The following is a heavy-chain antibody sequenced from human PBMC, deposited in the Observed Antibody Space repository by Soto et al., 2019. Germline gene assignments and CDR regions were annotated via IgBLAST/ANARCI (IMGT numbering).Heavy chain of an antibody. D-gene: IGHD6-19*01. CDR1: GFTFSSYG. V-gene: IGHV3-30*18. Sequence: GGSLRLSCAASGFTFSSYGMHWVRQAPGKGLEWVAVISYDGSNKYYADSVKGRFTISRDNSKNTLYLQMNSLRAEDTAVYYCAKESGIAVAGRLGYYYYGMDVWGQGTTVTVS. J-gene: IGHJ6*02. CDR2: ISYDGSNK. CDR3: AKESGIAVAGRLGYYYYGMDV.